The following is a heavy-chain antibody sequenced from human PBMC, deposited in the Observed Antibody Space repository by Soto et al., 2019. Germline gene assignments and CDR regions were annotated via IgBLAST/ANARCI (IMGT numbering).Heavy chain of an antibody. Sequence: SETLSLTCAVYGGSFSGYYWSWIRQPPGKGLEWIGEINHSGSTNYNPSLKSRVTISVDTSKNQFSLKLSSVTAADTAVYYCARGKLRMPRFPQTNDYWGQGTLVTVSS. V-gene: IGHV4-34*01. CDR1: GGSFSGYY. D-gene: IGHD1-7*01. CDR2: INHSGST. J-gene: IGHJ4*02. CDR3: ARGKLRMPRFPQTNDY.